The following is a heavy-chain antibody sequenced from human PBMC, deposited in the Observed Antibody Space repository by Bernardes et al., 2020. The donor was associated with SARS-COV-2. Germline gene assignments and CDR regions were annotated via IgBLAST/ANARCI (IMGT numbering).Heavy chain of an antibody. V-gene: IGHV4-59*08. J-gene: IGHJ4*02. D-gene: IGHD3-16*01. CDR1: GDSITTYY. CDR3: ARQVSLGGLIVDDY. CDR2: VSYRGNS. Sequence: SETLSLTCTVSGDSITTYYWSWVRQPPGKGLEWIGEVSYRGNSRYNPSLQSRVTISAATSKRQFFLKISSVTVSDTAVYFCARQVSLGGLIVDDYWGQGIRVIVSS.